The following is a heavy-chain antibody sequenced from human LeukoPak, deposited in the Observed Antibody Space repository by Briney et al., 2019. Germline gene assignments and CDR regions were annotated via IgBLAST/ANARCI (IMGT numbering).Heavy chain of an antibody. D-gene: IGHD3-9*01. Sequence: PGRSLRLSCAASGFTFSSYGMHWVRQAPGKGLEWVAVISYDGSNKYYADSVKGRFTIPRDNSKNTLYLQMNSLRAEDTAVYYCAKGFGRRTSPENVLRYFDWLLPPLGYWGQGTLVTVSS. J-gene: IGHJ4*02. V-gene: IGHV3-30*18. CDR3: AKGFGRRTSPENVLRYFDWLLPPLGY. CDR1: GFTFSSYG. CDR2: ISYDGSNK.